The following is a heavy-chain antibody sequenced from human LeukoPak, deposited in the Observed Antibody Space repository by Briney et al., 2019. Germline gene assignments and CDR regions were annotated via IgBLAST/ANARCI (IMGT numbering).Heavy chain of an antibody. CDR2: TSASGNT. V-gene: IGHV4-4*07. Sequence: PSETLSLTCAVSGGSIRNYYWSWIRQPAGKGLEWIGRTSASGNTNYNPSLKNRVTMSADTSKNQFSLKLTSVTAADTAVYYCAREATMAVWGQGTLVTVSS. J-gene: IGHJ4*02. CDR3: AREATMAV. D-gene: IGHD3-10*01. CDR1: GGSIRNYY.